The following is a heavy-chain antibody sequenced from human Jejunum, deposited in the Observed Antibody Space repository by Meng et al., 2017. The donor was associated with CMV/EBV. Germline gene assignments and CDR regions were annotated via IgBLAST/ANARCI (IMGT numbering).Heavy chain of an antibody. J-gene: IGHJ5*02. Sequence: YGLTWVRQAPGKGLAWVSSISGSSGAGSTDYADSVKGRFIISRDNSKNTVYLQMNTLRAEDTAVYYCAKDNPLYCSAGRCYSIWYDPWGQGTLVTVSS. CDR2: ISGSSGAGST. CDR3: AKDNPLYCSAGRCYSIWYDP. CDR1: YG. D-gene: IGHD2-15*01. V-gene: IGHV3-23*01.